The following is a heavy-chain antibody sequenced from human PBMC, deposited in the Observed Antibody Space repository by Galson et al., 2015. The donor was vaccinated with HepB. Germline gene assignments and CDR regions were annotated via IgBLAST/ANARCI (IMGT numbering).Heavy chain of an antibody. D-gene: IGHD6-19*01. CDR1: GGSISSSNW. CDR2: IYHSGST. V-gene: IGHV4-4*02. J-gene: IGHJ4*02. CDR3: ARHRPSGYSSGAKPVNDY. Sequence: ETLSLTCAVSGGSISSSNWWSWVRQPPGRGLEWIGEIYHSGSTNYNPSLKSRATISVDKSKNQFSLKLSSVTAADTAVYYCARHRPSGYSSGAKPVNDYWGQGTLVTVSS.